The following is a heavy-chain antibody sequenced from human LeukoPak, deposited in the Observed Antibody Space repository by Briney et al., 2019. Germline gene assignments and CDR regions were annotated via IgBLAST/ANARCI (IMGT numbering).Heavy chain of an antibody. CDR3: ARWSHVSGRWFLDN. CDR2: ISDSGHRT. V-gene: IGHV3-23*01. Sequence: AGGSLRLSCAASTFSFRNFAMSWVRLAPGKGLEWVSGISDSGHRTDYADSVEGRFTISRDNSKNTLYLQMDSLRAEDTALYYCARWSHVSGRWFLDNWGRGTLVSVSS. D-gene: IGHD3-10*01. CDR1: TFSFRNFA. J-gene: IGHJ4*02.